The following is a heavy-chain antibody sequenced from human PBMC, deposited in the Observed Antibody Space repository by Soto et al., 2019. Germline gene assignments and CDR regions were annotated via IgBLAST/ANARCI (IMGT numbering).Heavy chain of an antibody. V-gene: IGHV1-8*01. CDR3: ARTLYGDNVDY. Sequence: ASVKVSCKVSGYTLTELSMHWVRQATGQGLEWMGWMNPNSGNTGYAQKFQGRVTTTRNTSISTAYMELSSLRSEDTAVYYCARTLYGDNVDYWGQGTLVTVSS. CDR2: MNPNSGNT. CDR1: GYTLTELS. J-gene: IGHJ4*02. D-gene: IGHD4-17*01.